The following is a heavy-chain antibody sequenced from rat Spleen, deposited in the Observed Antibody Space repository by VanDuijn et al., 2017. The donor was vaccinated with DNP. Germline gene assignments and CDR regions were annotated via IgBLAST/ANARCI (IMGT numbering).Heavy chain of an antibody. CDR3: ATLLWDY. Sequence: EVQLVESGGGSVQPGRSLRLSCAASGFTFTNFDMAWVRQAPTKGLEWVASISTGGGNTYYRDSVKGRFTISRDNAKNTQYLQMDSLRSEDTATYYCATLLWDYWGQGVMVTVSS. J-gene: IGHJ2*01. V-gene: IGHV5S13*01. CDR1: GFTFTNFD. D-gene: IGHD3-2*01. CDR2: ISTGGGNT.